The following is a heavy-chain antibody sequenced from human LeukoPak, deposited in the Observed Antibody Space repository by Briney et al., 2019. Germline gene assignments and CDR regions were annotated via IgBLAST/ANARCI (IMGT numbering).Heavy chain of an antibody. D-gene: IGHD3/OR15-3a*01. CDR1: GYSFTSYW. J-gene: IGHJ4*02. V-gene: IGHV5-51*01. CDR3: ARWTGNDYGDY. CDR2: IYPGDSDT. Sequence: GESLKISCKGSGYSFTSYWIGWVRQMPGKGLEWMGIIYPGDSDTTYSPSFQGQVTISVGKSIRTAYLQWSSLRASDTAMYYCARWTGNDYGDYWGQGTLVTVSS.